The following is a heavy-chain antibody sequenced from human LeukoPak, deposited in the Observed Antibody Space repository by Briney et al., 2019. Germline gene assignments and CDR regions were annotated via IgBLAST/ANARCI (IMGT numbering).Heavy chain of an antibody. CDR1: GFTFRNFG. J-gene: IGHJ4*02. CDR2: IWYDGSNR. Sequence: GGSLRLSCAASGFTFRNFGMHWVRQAPGKGLEWVAVIWYDGSNRIYVDSVEGRFTVSRDNSKNALYLQMNSLRAEDTAVYYCARDRGERKYFDYWGQGTLVIVSS. CDR3: ARDRGERKYFDY. D-gene: IGHD1-1*01. V-gene: IGHV3-33*01.